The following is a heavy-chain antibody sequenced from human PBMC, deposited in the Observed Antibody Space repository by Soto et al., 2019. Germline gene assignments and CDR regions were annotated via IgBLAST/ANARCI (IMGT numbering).Heavy chain of an antibody. CDR2: SNWNGKTS. V-gene: IGHV3-9*01. CDR1: GFPFDDFA. D-gene: IGHD3-10*01. J-gene: IGHJ4*02. CDR3: ARDISGWVPREVLFPLVF. Sequence: VKLAESGGGLVEPGRSLRLSCVASGFPFDDFAMHWVRQAPGKGLEWVSGSNWNGKTSGYADPVRGRFIVSRDNVKNSLYLQLNSLRVEDPAIYFCARDISGWVPREVLFPLVFWGQGTLVTVSS.